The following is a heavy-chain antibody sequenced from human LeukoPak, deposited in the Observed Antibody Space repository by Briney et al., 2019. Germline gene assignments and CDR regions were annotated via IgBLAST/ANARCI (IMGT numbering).Heavy chain of an antibody. CDR1: GYTFTSYY. CDR3: ARNHLDRYYYDSSGTGPFDY. V-gene: IGHV1-46*01. J-gene: IGHJ4*02. D-gene: IGHD3-22*01. CDR2: INPSGGST. Sequence: GASVKVSCKASGYTFTSYYMHWVRQAPGQGLEWMGIINPSGGSTSYAQKFQGRVTMTRDTSTSTVHMELSSLRSEDTAVYYCARNHLDRYYYDSSGTGPFDYWGQGTLVTVSS.